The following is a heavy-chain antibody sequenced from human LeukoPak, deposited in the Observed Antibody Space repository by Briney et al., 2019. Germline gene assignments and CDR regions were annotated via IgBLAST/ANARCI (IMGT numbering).Heavy chain of an antibody. J-gene: IGHJ3*01. CDR2: IFSGGST. CDR1: GFSVSSNY. Sequence: GGSLRLSCTASGFSVSSNYMSWVRQAPGKGLEWVSLIFSGGSTYYADSVKGRFTISRDNAQDSLYLQLNNLKAGDTAVYYCARALTRDALDLWGQGTMVTVSS. V-gene: IGHV3-66*01. CDR3: ARALTRDALDL.